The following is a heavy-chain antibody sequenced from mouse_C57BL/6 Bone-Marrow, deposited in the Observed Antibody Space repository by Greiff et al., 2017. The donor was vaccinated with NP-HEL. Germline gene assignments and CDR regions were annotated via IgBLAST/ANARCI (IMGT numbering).Heavy chain of an antibody. CDR3: ARPLRYYGSSYGGWFAY. J-gene: IGHJ3*01. Sequence: EVQLVDSGGGLVQPGGSLKLSCAASGFTFSDYYMYWVRQTPEKRLEWVAYISNGGGSTYYPDTVKGRFTISRDNAKNTLYLQMSRLKSEDTAMYYCARPLRYYGSSYGGWFAYWGQGTLVTVSA. V-gene: IGHV5-12*01. CDR2: ISNGGGST. CDR1: GFTFSDYY. D-gene: IGHD1-1*01.